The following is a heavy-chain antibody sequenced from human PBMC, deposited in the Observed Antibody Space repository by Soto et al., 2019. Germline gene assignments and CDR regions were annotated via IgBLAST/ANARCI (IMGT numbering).Heavy chain of an antibody. V-gene: IGHV1-18*01. CDR3: ARGRYGDY. CDR2: ISAHNGNT. CDR1: GYTFTSYG. D-gene: IGHD1-1*01. J-gene: IGHJ4*02. Sequence: QVHLVQSGAEVKKPGASVKVSCKASGYTFTSYGITWVRQAPGQGLEWMGWISAHNGNTDYAQKLQGRVIVTRDTSTSTAYMALRSLRSDDTALYYWARGRYGDYWGQGALVTVSS.